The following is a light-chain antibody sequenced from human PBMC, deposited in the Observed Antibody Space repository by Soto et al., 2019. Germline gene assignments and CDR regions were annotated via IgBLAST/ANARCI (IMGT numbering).Light chain of an antibody. CDR3: QQYSNWPWT. CDR2: GAS. V-gene: IGKV3-15*01. CDR1: QSVSTN. J-gene: IGKJ1*01. Sequence: EIVMTQSPATLSVPPGERATLSCRASQSVSTNLAWYQQKPGQAPRLLIYGASTRATGIPFTFSGSGSGTEFTPTISSLQSEDFAIYYCQQYSNWPWTFGQGTKVEIK.